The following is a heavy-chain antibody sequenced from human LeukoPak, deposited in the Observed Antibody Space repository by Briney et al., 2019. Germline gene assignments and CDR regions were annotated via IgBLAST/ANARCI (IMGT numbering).Heavy chain of an antibody. CDR3: ARHFYSSSSGLFYFDY. CDR1: GGSISSGGYY. J-gene: IGHJ4*02. D-gene: IGHD6-19*01. CDR2: IYYSGST. V-gene: IGHV4-30-4*08. Sequence: SQTLSLTCTVSGGSISSGGYYWSWIRPRPGQGLEWIGYIYYSGSTYYNPSLKSRVTISVDTSTNQFSLKLSSVTAADTAVYYCARHFYSSSSGLFYFDYWGQGTLVTVSS.